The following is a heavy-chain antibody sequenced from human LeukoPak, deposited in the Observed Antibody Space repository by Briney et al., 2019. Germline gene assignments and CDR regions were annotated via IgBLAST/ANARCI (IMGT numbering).Heavy chain of an antibody. D-gene: IGHD3-10*01. CDR1: GFAFSTYA. J-gene: IGHJ4*02. V-gene: IGHV3-23*01. CDR2: ISGSGDSS. CDR3: ARNAGARLPSYFGF. Sequence: AGGSLRLSCAASGFAFSTYAMSWVRQAPGKGLEWVSVISGSGDSSDYADSVRGRFTISRDNSKNTLSLQMNSLTADDTAVYYCARNAGARLPSYFGFWGQGTLVSVSS.